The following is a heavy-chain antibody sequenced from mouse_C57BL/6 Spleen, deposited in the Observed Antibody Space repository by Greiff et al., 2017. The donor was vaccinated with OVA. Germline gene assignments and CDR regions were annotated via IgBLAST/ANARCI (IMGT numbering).Heavy chain of an antibody. J-gene: IGHJ4*01. CDR3: ARRDVWAMDY. CDR2: IDPSDSYT. V-gene: IGHV1-50*01. CDR1: GSTFTSYW. Sequence: QVQLQQPGAELVKPGASVKLSCKASGSTFTSYWMQWVKQRPGQGLEGIGEIDPSDSYTNYNQKFKGKATLTVDTSSSTAYMQLSSLTSEDSAVYYCARRDVWAMDYWGQGTSVTVSS. D-gene: IGHD3-3*01.